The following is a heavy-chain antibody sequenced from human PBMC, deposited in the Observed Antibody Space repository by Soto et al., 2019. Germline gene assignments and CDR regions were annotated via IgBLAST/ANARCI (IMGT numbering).Heavy chain of an antibody. CDR1: GFTFSSYA. V-gene: IGHV3-23*01. J-gene: IGHJ5*02. D-gene: IGHD3-3*02. CDR2: ISGSGGST. Sequence: GGSLRLSXAASGFTFSSYAMSWVRQAPGKGLEWVSAISGSGGSTYYADSVKGRFTISRDNSKNTLYLQMNSLRAEDTAVYYCAKTTGGTVLAWFDPWGQGTLVTVSS. CDR3: AKTTGGTVLAWFDP.